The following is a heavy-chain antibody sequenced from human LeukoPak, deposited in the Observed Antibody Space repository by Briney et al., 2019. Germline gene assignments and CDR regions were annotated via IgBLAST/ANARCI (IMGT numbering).Heavy chain of an antibody. Sequence: GGSLRLSCAASGFTFTGYTMSWVRQAPGKGLEWVSTISGSGSSAYYADSVKGRFTISRDNSKNTLYLQMSSLRAEDTAVYYCARASYCSGGICYYYYWGQGTLVTVSS. J-gene: IGHJ4*02. D-gene: IGHD2-15*01. CDR1: GFTFTGYT. V-gene: IGHV3-23*01. CDR3: ARASYCSGGICYYYY. CDR2: ISGSGSSA.